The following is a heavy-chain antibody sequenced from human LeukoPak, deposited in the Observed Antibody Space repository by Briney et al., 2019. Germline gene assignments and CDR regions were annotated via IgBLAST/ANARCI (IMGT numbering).Heavy chain of an antibody. CDR3: AREGRGSHSGY. D-gene: IGHD3-16*01. Sequence: SETLSLTCTVSGGSISSYYWSWIRQPAGKGLEWIGRISSSGSTNYNPSLKSRVTMSVDTSKNQFSLKFTSVTAADTAVYYCAREGRGSHSGYWSQGTLVTVSS. CDR2: ISSSGST. V-gene: IGHV4-4*07. CDR1: GGSISSYY. J-gene: IGHJ4*02.